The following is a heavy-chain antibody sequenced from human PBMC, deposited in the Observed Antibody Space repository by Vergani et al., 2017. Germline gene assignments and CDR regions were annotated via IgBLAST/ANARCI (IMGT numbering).Heavy chain of an antibody. CDR3: AKDVKPNYYDSSGPFDY. J-gene: IGHJ4*02. Sequence: EVQLLESGGGLVQPGGSLRLSCAASGFTFSSYAMSWVRQAPGKGLEWVSAISGSGGSTYYADSVKGRFTISIDNSKNTLYLQMNSLRAEDTAVYYCAKDVKPNYYDSSGPFDYWGQGTLVTVSS. CDR2: ISGSGGST. CDR1: GFTFSSYA. D-gene: IGHD3-22*01. V-gene: IGHV3-23*01.